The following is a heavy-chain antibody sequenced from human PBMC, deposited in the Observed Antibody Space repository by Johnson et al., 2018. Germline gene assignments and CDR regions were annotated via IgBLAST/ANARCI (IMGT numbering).Heavy chain of an antibody. D-gene: IGHD6-19*01. J-gene: IGHJ6*02. CDR3: AIDAGGRVGVLAGKPGYSYYGMDV. CDR1: GFTFSSYS. CDR2: ISSSSSTI. V-gene: IGHV3-48*01. Sequence: VQLVESGGGLVQPGGSLRLSCAASGFTFSSYSMNWVRQAPGKGLEWVSYISSSSSTIYYADSVKGRFTISRDNAKNSLYLEMNSLRGEETAVYYCAIDAGGRVGVLAGKPGYSYYGMDVWGQGTMVTVSS.